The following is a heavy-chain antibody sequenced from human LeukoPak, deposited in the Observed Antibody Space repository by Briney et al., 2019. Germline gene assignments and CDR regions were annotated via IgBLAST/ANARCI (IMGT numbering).Heavy chain of an antibody. CDR3: AKGAAAAGTDPNSYYYYYMDV. CDR2: IRYDGSNK. J-gene: IGHJ6*03. CDR1: GFTFSSYG. D-gene: IGHD6-13*01. Sequence: GGFLRLSCAASGFTFSSYGMHWVRQAPGKGLEWVAFIRYDGSNKYYADSVKGRFTISRDNSKNTLYLQMNSLRAEDTAVYYCAKGAAAAGTDPNSYYYYYMDVWGKGTTVTVSS. V-gene: IGHV3-30*02.